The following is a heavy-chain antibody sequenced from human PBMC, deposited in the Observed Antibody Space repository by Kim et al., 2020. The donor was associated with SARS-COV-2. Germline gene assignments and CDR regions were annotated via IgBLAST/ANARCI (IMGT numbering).Heavy chain of an antibody. V-gene: IGHV3-23*01. CDR3: AKDLRSWIDWLSLDS. CDR2: ISGSGGST. Sequence: GGSLRLSCVASGFTFSNCAMTWVRQAPGKGLEWVSGISGSGGSTYHADSVKGRFTISRDNSKNTLYLQMNSLRAEDTAVYYCAKDLRSWIDWLSLDSWGQGTLVTVSS. D-gene: IGHD3-9*01. J-gene: IGHJ4*02. CDR1: GFTFSNCA.